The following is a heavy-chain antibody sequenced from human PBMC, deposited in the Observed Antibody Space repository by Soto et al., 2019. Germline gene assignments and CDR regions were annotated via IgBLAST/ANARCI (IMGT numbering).Heavy chain of an antibody. J-gene: IGHJ5*01. D-gene: IGHD1-26*01. CDR2: IWYDGSLQ. CDR3: AKDGRRVGPTLNWLDS. V-gene: IGHV3-33*06. CDR1: GFSFENYG. Sequence: QVQMVESGGGVVQPGRSLRLSCAASGFSFENYGMHWVRQAPGRGLEWVAIIWYDGSLQYYAAAVKGRFTISRDNSKNTLYLQMNGLRVEDTAKYFCAKDGRRVGPTLNWLDSWGQGTQVTVTS.